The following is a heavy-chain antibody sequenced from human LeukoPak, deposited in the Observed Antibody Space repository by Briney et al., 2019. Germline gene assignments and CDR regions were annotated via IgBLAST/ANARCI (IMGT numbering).Heavy chain of an antibody. J-gene: IGHJ4*02. CDR1: GFTFSGSA. Sequence: GGSLRLSCAASGFTFSGSAMHWVRQASGKGLEWIGRIRSKANNYATAYAGSVKGRFTISRDDSKNTAYLQMNSLKTEDTAVYYCTRLLPHYYDSSVNFDYWGQGTLVTVSS. CDR2: IRSKANNYAT. CDR3: TRLLPHYYDSSVNFDY. D-gene: IGHD3-22*01. V-gene: IGHV3-73*01.